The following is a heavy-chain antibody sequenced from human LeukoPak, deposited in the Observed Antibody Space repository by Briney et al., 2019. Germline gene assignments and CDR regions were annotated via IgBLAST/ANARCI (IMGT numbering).Heavy chain of an antibody. Sequence: PSETCSLTCAVYGGSFSGYYWSWIRQPPGKGLEWIGEINHSGSTNYNPSLKSRVTISVDTSKNQFSLKLSSVTAADTAVYYCARGFEQLAPYYFDYWGQGTLVTVSS. CDR3: ARGFEQLAPYYFDY. CDR1: GGSFSGYY. J-gene: IGHJ4*02. V-gene: IGHV4-34*01. CDR2: INHSGST. D-gene: IGHD6-13*01.